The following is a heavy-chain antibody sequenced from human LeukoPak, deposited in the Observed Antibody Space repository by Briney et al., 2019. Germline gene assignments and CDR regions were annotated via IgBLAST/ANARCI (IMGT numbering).Heavy chain of an antibody. Sequence: GGSLRLSCAASGFTFSNAWMSWVRQAPGKGLEFVGHIKSKIDGGTTDYTAPVKGGFTISRDDSKNTLYLQMNGLKTEDTAMYYCTPRVDTASFDYWGQGTLVTVSS. J-gene: IGHJ4*02. CDR1: GFTFSNAW. CDR2: IKSKIDGGTT. V-gene: IGHV3-15*01. CDR3: TPRVDTASFDY. D-gene: IGHD5-18*01.